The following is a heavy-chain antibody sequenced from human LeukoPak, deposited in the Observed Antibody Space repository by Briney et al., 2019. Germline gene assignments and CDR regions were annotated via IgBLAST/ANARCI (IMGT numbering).Heavy chain of an antibody. D-gene: IGHD5-12*01. J-gene: IGHJ5*02. CDR1: GFTSSSYS. CDR3: ARAHSGYDLVWFDP. Sequence: GGSLRLSCAASGFTSSSYSMNWVRQAPGKGLEWVSSISSSSSYIYYADSVKGRFTISRDNAKNSLYLQMNSLRAEDTAVYYCARAHSGYDLVWFDPWGQGTLVTVSS. V-gene: IGHV3-21*01. CDR2: ISSSSSYI.